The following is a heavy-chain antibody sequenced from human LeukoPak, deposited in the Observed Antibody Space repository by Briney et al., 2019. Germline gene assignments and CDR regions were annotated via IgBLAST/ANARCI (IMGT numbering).Heavy chain of an antibody. CDR3: ARHFWSGYYFFDP. V-gene: IGHV4-4*07. CDR1: GGSISSYY. J-gene: IGHJ5*02. CDR2: IYTSGST. Sequence: SETLSLTCTVSGGSISSYYWSWIRQSAGKGLEWIGRIYTSGSTNYNPSLKSRVTMSVDTSKNQYSLKLSSVTAADTAVYYCARHFWSGYYFFDPWGQGTLVTVSS. D-gene: IGHD3-3*02.